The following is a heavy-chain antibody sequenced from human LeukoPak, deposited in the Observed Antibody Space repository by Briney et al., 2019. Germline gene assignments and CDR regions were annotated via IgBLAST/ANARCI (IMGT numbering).Heavy chain of an antibody. Sequence: RSGGSLRLSCAASGFTFDDYGMSWVRQAPGKGLEWVSGINWSGSRTGYADSVKGRFTISRDNAKNSLYLQMNSLRAKDTAFYYCASAVGAGYYFDYWGQGTLVTVPS. J-gene: IGHJ4*02. D-gene: IGHD1-26*01. V-gene: IGHV3-20*04. CDR2: INWSGSRT. CDR3: ASAVGAGYYFDY. CDR1: GFTFDDYG.